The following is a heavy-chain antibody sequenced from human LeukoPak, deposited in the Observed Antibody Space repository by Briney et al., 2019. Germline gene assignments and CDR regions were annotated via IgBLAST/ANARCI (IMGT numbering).Heavy chain of an antibody. J-gene: IGHJ3*02. D-gene: IGHD3-22*01. CDR2: ISSSSSYI. CDR1: GFTFSSYS. Sequence: GGSLRLSCAASGFTFSSYSMNWVRQAPGKGLEWVSSISSSSSYIYYADSVKGRFTISRDNAKNSLYLQMNSLRAEDTAVYYCARTDYYDSSGAFYGAFDIWGQGTMVTVSS. CDR3: ARTDYYDSSGAFYGAFDI. V-gene: IGHV3-21*01.